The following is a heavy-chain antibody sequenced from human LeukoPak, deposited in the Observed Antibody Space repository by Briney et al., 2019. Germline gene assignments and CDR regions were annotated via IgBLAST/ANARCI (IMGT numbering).Heavy chain of an antibody. Sequence: SETLSLTCTVPGGSISSYYWSWIRQPPGKGLEWIGYTYYSGSTYYNPSLKSRVTISVDTSKNQFSLKLSSVTAADTAVYYCARPYYYDSRIDPWGQGTRVTVSS. D-gene: IGHD3-22*01. CDR2: TYYSGST. CDR1: GGSISSYY. CDR3: ARPYYYDSRIDP. V-gene: IGHV4-59*06. J-gene: IGHJ5*01.